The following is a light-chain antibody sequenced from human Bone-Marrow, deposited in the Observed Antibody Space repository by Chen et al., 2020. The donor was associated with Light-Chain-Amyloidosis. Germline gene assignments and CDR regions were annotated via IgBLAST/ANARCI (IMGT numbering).Light chain of an antibody. CDR2: WAS. J-gene: IGKJ2*01. Sequence: DIVMTQSPDSLAVSLGETATINCKSSQSLYSSNNRQYLAWYQQKPGQPPKLLVYWASTRESGVPDRFSGSGSGTDFSLTISSLQAEDVAVYYCQQYHTLYTFGRGPKWRSN. CDR1: QSLYSSNNRQY. V-gene: IGKV4-1*01. CDR3: QQYHTLYT.